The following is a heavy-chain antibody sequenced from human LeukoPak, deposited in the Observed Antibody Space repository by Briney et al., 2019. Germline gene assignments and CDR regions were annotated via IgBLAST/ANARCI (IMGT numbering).Heavy chain of an antibody. CDR3: ARGPFWSGYYDD. CDR2: ISTTSSVI. CDR1: GFTFSSYS. V-gene: IGHV3-48*02. J-gene: IGHJ4*02. Sequence: GGSLRLSCAASGFTFSSYSMNWVRQAPGKGPEWVSYISTTSSVIYYADSVKGRFTISRDNAKNSLYLQMNSLRDEDTAVYYCARGPFWSGYYDDWGQGTLVTVSS. D-gene: IGHD3-3*01.